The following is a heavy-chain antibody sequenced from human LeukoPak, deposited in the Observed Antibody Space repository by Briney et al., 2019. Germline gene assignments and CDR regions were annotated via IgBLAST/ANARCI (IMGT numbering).Heavy chain of an antibody. Sequence: ASVKVSCKASGGTFSSHGLSWVRQAPGQGLEWMGGIIPIFGTTNYAQNFQGRVTITMDESTSTAHMELSSLRADDTAVYYCARRWPRSSGYYLFDYWGQGTLVTVSS. V-gene: IGHV1-69*05. J-gene: IGHJ4*02. CDR1: GGTFSSHG. CDR2: IIPIFGTT. CDR3: ARRWPRSSGYYLFDY. D-gene: IGHD3-22*01.